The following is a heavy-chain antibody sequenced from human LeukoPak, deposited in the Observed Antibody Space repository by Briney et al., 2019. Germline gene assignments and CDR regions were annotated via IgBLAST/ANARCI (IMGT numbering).Heavy chain of an antibody. CDR1: GYTFTDYY. V-gene: IGHV1-2*02. J-gene: IGHJ6*02. D-gene: IGHD2-2*01. Sequence: ASVKVSCKASGYTFTDYYMHWVRQAPRQGLEWMGWINPNSGGTEYAQKFQGRVTMTRDTSISTAYMELSRLRSDDTAVYYCARDHCTSSGCYEYYYYGLDVWGQGTTVTVSS. CDR3: ARDHCTSSGCYEYYYYGLDV. CDR2: INPNSGGT.